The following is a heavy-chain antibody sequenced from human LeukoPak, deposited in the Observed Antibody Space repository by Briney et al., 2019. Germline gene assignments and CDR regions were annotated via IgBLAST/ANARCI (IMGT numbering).Heavy chain of an antibody. CDR1: GFTFSTYS. CDR3: ARLLATWDYYYMDV. J-gene: IGHJ6*03. V-gene: IGHV3-48*02. D-gene: IGHD3-3*02. CDR2: IGGSGSFI. Sequence: GGSLRLSCAGSGFTFSTYSIKWVRQAPGEGLEWVAHIGGSGSFIYYADSVKGRFTISRDNAKKSVYLQMNSLRDEDTAVYFCARLLATWDYYYMDVWGKGTTVTVSS.